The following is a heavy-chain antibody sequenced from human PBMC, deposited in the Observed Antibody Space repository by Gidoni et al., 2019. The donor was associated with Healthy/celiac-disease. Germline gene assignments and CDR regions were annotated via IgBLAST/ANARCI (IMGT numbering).Heavy chain of an antibody. J-gene: IGHJ4*02. V-gene: IGHV3-33*01. CDR2: IWYDGSNK. CDR3: ARMGDYGDYSASY. CDR1: GFTCSSYG. Sequence: QVQLVESGGGVVQPGRSLRLSCAASGFTCSSYGMHWVRQAPGKGLEWVAVIWYDGSNKYYADAVKGRFTISRDNSKNTLYLQMNSLRAEDTAVYYCARMGDYGDYSASYWGQGTLVTVSS. D-gene: IGHD4-17*01.